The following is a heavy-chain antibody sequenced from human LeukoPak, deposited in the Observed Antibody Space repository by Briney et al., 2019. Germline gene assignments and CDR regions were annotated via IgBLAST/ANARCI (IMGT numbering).Heavy chain of an antibody. CDR2: INPNSGGT. J-gene: IGHJ4*02. Sequence: GGSVRVSCTASGYTFTGYYMHWVRQAPGQGLEWMGWINPNSGGTNYAQKFQGRVTMTRDTSISTAYMELSRLRSDDTAVYYCARDTLDGAVAYDYWGQGTLVTVSS. CDR3: ARDTLDGAVAYDY. V-gene: IGHV1-2*02. CDR1: GYTFTGYY. D-gene: IGHD6-19*01.